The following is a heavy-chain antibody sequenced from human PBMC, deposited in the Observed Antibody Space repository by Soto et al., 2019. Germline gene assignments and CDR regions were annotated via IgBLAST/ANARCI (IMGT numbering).Heavy chain of an antibody. V-gene: IGHV3-23*01. D-gene: IGHD3-10*01. CDR3: AKSYQNYYFPPV. J-gene: IGHJ4*02. Sequence: GSLXLSFAASGFSFSTYAMSWVRQAPGKGLEWVSGISGSGGSTNYADSVKGRFTISRDNSRNTLYLQMNSLRAEDTAVYYCAKSYQNYYFPPVWGQGTLVTVSS. CDR2: ISGSGGST. CDR1: GFSFSTYA.